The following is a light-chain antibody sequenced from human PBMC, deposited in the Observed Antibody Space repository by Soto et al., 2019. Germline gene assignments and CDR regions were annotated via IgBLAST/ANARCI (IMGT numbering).Light chain of an antibody. V-gene: IGKV3-20*01. CDR2: GAS. J-gene: IGKJ3*01. CDR1: QSVSSSY. CDR3: QQYGSSPPT. Sequence: EIVLTQSPGTLSLSPGERATLSCRASQSVSSSYLAWYQQKPGQAPRLLIYGASSRATDIPDRFSGSGSETDFTLTISRLEPEDFAVYYCQQYGSSPPTFGPGTKVDIK.